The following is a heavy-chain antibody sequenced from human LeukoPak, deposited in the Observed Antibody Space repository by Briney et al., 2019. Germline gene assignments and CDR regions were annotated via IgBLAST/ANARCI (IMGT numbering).Heavy chain of an antibody. CDR1: GGSISSYY. V-gene: IGHV4-59*01. CDR3: ARDPSTFYFDY. CDR2: IYSSGST. J-gene: IGHJ4*02. Sequence: PSETLSLTCTGSGGSISSYYWSWIRQPPGKGLEWIGYIYSSGSTDYNPSLKSRVTISVDTSKSQFSLKLSSVTAADTAIYYCARDPSTFYFDYWGQGALVTVSS. D-gene: IGHD3-16*01.